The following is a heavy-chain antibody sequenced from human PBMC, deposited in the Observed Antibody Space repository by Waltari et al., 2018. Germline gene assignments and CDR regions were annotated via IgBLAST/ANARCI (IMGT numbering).Heavy chain of an antibody. V-gene: IGHV4-59*01. CDR1: GGSMRTTY. CDR2: IYYTGRR. D-gene: IGHD2-8*01. CDR3: ARSDLPGMVRYYGMDV. J-gene: IGHJ6*02. Sequence: VQLQESGPRLVKPSETLSLTCTVPGGSMRTTYWSWLRQTPGKGLEWIGYIYYTGRRDYNPSLKTRVTISVDTSKSQISLKVAPVTAGDTAVYYCARSDLPGMVRYYGMDVWGPGTAVTVSS.